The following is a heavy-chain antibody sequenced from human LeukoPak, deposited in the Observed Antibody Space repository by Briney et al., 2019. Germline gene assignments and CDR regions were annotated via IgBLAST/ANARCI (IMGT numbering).Heavy chain of an antibody. D-gene: IGHD6-6*01. CDR3: ARASGGSSFSRWPFDY. V-gene: IGHV4-59*01. CDR2: IYYSGST. Sequence: PETLSLTCTVSGGSISSYYWSWIRQPPGKGLEWIGYIYYSGSTNYNPSLKSRVTISVDTSKNQFSLKLSSVTAADTAVYYCARASGGSSFSRWPFDYWGQGTLVTVSS. CDR1: GGSISSYY. J-gene: IGHJ4*02.